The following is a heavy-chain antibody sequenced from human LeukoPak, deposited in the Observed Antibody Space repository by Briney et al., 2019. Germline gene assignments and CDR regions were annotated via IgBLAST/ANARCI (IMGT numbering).Heavy chain of an antibody. V-gene: IGHV3-13*01. J-gene: IGHJ4*02. CDR1: GFTFRSYD. D-gene: IGHD5-18*01. CDR2: IGTAGEI. CDR3: ASSLGYGTFDY. Sequence: GGSLRLSCAASGFTFRSYDMHWVRQATGKGLEWVSGIGTAGEIYYPGSVKGRFTISRENAKNSLHLQMNSLRAEDTAMFYCASSLGYGTFDYWGQGTQVTVSS.